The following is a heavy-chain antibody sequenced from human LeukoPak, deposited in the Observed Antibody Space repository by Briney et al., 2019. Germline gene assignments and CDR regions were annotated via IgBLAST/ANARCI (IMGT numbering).Heavy chain of an antibody. Sequence: ASVKVSCKASGYTFTGYYMHWVRQAPGQGLEWMGWINPNSGGTNYAQKFQGRVTMTRDTSISTAYMELSRLRSDDTAVYYCAREDDFWSGYSGWFDHWGQGTLVTVSS. CDR2: INPNSGGT. CDR3: AREDDFWSGYSGWFDH. J-gene: IGHJ5*02. V-gene: IGHV1-2*02. D-gene: IGHD3-3*01. CDR1: GYTFTGYY.